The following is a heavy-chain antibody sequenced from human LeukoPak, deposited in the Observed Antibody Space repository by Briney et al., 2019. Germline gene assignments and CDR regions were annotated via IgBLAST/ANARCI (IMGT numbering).Heavy chain of an antibody. CDR2: VSGSGGST. Sequence: PGGSLRLSCAASGFTFSSYAMSWVRQAPGKGLEWVSGVSGSGGSTYYADSVKGRFTISRDNSKNTLYLQMNSLRAEDTAVYYCAKEGGAPLYYFDYWGQGTLVTVSS. D-gene: IGHD1-26*01. V-gene: IGHV3-23*01. CDR1: GFTFSSYA. J-gene: IGHJ4*02. CDR3: AKEGGAPLYYFDY.